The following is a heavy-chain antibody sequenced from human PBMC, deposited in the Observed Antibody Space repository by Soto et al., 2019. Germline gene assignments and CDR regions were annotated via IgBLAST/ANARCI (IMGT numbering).Heavy chain of an antibody. Sequence: SSETLSLTCAVSGGSIISDGYSWSWIRQPPGKGLQWIGHIYEGGNTYYTPSLESRVAISTDKSKNQFSLRLSSVTAADTAVYYCVRRSPEDAFDIWGQETMVTVSS. CDR1: GGSIISDGYS. CDR2: IYEGGNT. V-gene: IGHV4-30-2*01. CDR3: VRRSPEDAFDI. J-gene: IGHJ3*02.